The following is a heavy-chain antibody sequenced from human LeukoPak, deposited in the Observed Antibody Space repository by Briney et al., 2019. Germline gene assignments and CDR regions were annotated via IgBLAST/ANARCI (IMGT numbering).Heavy chain of an antibody. CDR1: GGSISSYY. Sequence: SEALSLTCTVSGGSISSYYWSWIRQPPGKGLEWIGYIYTSGSTNYNPSLKSRVTISADTSKNQFSLKLSSVTAADTAVYYCARGFREQLVPMFDYWGQGTLVTVSS. CDR3: ARGFREQLVPMFDY. D-gene: IGHD6-6*01. J-gene: IGHJ4*02. CDR2: IYTSGST. V-gene: IGHV4-4*09.